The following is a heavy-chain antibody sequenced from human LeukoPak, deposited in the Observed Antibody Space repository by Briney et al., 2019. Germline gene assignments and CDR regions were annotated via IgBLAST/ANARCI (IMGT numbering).Heavy chain of an antibody. Sequence: GGSLRLSCAASGFTASTNHLSWVRQAPGKGLEWVSVIYSGGSTYYADSVKGRFTISRDNSKNTLYLQMNSLRAEDTAVYYCATIIRFLEWLPQEFPDDYYGMDVWGQGTTVTVSS. J-gene: IGHJ6*02. CDR1: GFTASTNH. CDR3: ATIIRFLEWLPQEFPDDYYGMDV. CDR2: IYSGGST. V-gene: IGHV3-53*01. D-gene: IGHD3-3*01.